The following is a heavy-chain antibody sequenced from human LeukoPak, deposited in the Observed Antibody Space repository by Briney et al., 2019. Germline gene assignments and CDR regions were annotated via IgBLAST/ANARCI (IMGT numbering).Heavy chain of an antibody. V-gene: IGHV1-18*01. CDR2: ISAYNGNT. Sequence: GASVKVSCKASGYTFTSYGISWVRQAPGQGLEWMGWISAYNGNTNYAQKLQGRVTMTTDTSTSTAYMELRSLRSDDTAVYYCARGYDSSGYLGDAFDIWGQGTMVTVSS. CDR3: ARGYDSSGYLGDAFDI. CDR1: GYTFTSYG. D-gene: IGHD3-22*01. J-gene: IGHJ3*02.